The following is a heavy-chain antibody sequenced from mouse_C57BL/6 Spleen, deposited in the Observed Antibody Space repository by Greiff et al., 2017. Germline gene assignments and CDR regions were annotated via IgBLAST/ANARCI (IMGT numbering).Heavy chain of an antibody. J-gene: IGHJ4*01. CDR1: GYTFTSYW. CDR2: LDPNSGGT. V-gene: IGHV1-72*01. CDR3: ARRGDYYAIDY. Sequence: QVQLQQPGAELVKPGASVKLSCKASGYTFTSYWMHWVTQRPGRGLEWIGRLDPNSGGTKSNEQFKSKATLPVDKPSSTAYMQRSSLTSEYSAVYYCARRGDYYAIDYWGQGTTVTVSS.